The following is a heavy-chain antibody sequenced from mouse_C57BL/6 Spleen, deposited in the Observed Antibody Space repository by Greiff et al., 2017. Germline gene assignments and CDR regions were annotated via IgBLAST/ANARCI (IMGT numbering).Heavy chain of an antibody. Sequence: QVQLQQPGAELVKPGASVKMSCKASGYTFTSYWITWVKLRPGQGLAWIGDIYPGSGSTNYNGKFKSKATLTVDTSSSTAYMQLSSLTSEDSTVYCCARTGAYYFDYWSQGTTLTVSS. CDR3: ARTGAYYFDY. D-gene: IGHD4-1*01. CDR2: IYPGSGST. J-gene: IGHJ2*01. V-gene: IGHV1-55*01. CDR1: GYTFTSYW.